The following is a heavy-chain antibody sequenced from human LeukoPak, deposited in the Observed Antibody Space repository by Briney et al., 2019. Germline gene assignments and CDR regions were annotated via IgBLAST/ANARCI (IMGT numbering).Heavy chain of an antibody. V-gene: IGHV1-18*01. D-gene: IGHD6-25*01. J-gene: IGHJ4*02. Sequence: ASVKVSCKASGCTFTSYGISWVLQAPGQGLEWMGWISAYNGNTNYAQKLKGRVTMTTDTSTSTAYMELRSLRSDDTAVYYCARDLGSIAAAGSFDYWGQGTLVTVSS. CDR3: ARDLGSIAAAGSFDY. CDR1: GCTFTSYG. CDR2: ISAYNGNT.